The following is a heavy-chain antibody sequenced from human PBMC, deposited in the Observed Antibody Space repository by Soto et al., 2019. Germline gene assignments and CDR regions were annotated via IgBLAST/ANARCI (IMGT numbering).Heavy chain of an antibody. D-gene: IGHD6-13*01. V-gene: IGHV3-74*01. CDR2: INSDGSST. J-gene: IGHJ4*02. Sequence: GGSLRLSCAASGFTFSSYWMHWVRQAPGKGLVWVSRINSDGSSTSYADSVKGRFTISRDNAKNTLYLQMNSLRAEDTAGYSCARVRFQLVGGFDYWGQGTLVTGSS. CDR3: ARVRFQLVGGFDY. CDR1: GFTFSSYW.